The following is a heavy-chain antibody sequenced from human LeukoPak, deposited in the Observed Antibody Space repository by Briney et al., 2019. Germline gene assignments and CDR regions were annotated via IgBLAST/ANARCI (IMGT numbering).Heavy chain of an antibody. CDR2: ISGSGGST. Sequence: GGSLRLSCAASGFTFSSYAMNWVRQAPGKGLEWVSAISGSGGSTYYADSVKGRFTISRDNSKITLYLQMNSLRVEDTAIYFCAKDSTYDSSGYYDYWGQGILVTVSS. J-gene: IGHJ4*02. CDR3: AKDSTYDSSGYYDY. CDR1: GFTFSSYA. V-gene: IGHV3-23*01. D-gene: IGHD3-22*01.